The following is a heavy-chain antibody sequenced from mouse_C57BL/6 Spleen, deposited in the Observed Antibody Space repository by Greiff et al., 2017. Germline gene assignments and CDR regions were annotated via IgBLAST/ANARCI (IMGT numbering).Heavy chain of an antibody. CDR1: GFSFNTYA. V-gene: IGHV10-1*01. CDR3: VRGVYSYSMDD. J-gene: IGHJ4*01. Sequence: EVKLMESGGGLVQPKGSLKLSCAASGFSFNTYAMNWVRQAPGKGLEWVARIRSKSNNYATYYADSVKDRFTISRDDSATMLYLQMNNLQTEDTAMYYCVRGVYSYSMDDWGQGTSVTVSS. CDR2: IRSKSNNYAT. D-gene: IGHD2-1*01.